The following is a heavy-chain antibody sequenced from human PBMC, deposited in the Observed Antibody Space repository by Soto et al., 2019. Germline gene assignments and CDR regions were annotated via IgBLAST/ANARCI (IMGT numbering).Heavy chain of an antibody. J-gene: IGHJ6*02. V-gene: IGHV3-23*01. CDR2: ISGSGGST. CDR3: AKDKGLAYYYGMDV. Sequence: LRLSCAASGFTFNSFAMSWVRQAPGKGLEWVSGISGSGGSTYYADSVKGRFTISRDNSKNTLYLQMNSLRAEDTAVYYCAKDKGLAYYYGMDVWGQGTTVTVSS. CDR1: GFTFNSFA.